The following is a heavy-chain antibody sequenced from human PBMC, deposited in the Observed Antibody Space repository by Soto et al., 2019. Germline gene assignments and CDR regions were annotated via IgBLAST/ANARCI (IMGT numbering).Heavy chain of an antibody. V-gene: IGHV4-30-2*01. CDR3: ARAERNWNYFDY. CDR1: GGSISSGGYS. Sequence: SETLSLTCAVSGGSISSGGYSWSWIRQPPGKGLEWIGYIYHSGSTYYNPSLKSRVTISVDRSKNQFSLKLSSVTAADTAVYYCARAERNWNYFDYWGQATLVTVSS. J-gene: IGHJ4*02. CDR2: IYHSGST. D-gene: IGHD1-20*01.